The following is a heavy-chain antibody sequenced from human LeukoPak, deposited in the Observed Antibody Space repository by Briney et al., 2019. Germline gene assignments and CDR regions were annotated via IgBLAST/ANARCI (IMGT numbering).Heavy chain of an antibody. CDR2: ISSSSSYI. V-gene: IGHV3-21*01. Sequence: GGSLRLSCAASGFTFSTYDMIWVRQAPGKGLEWVSSISSSSSYIYYADSVKGRFTISRDNAKNSLYLQMNSLRAEDTAVYYCARDLPPNYWGQGTLVTVSS. CDR3: ARDLPPNY. J-gene: IGHJ4*02. CDR1: GFTFSTYD.